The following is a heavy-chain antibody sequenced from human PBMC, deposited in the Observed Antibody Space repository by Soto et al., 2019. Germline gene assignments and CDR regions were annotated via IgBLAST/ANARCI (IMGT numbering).Heavy chain of an antibody. CDR1: GGSISSSSYY. CDR3: ALYSSSWYFFKGEYYFDY. D-gene: IGHD6-13*01. V-gene: IGHV4-39*01. CDR2: IYYSGST. J-gene: IGHJ4*02. Sequence: SQTLSLTCTVSGGSISSSSYYWGWIRQPPGKGLEWIGSIYYSGSTYYNPSLKSRVTISVDTSKNQFSLKLSSVTAADTAVYYCALYSSSWYFFKGEYYFDYWGQGTLVTVSS.